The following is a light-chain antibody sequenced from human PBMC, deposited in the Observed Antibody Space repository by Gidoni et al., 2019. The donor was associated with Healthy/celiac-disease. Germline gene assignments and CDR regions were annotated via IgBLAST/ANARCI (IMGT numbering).Light chain of an antibody. V-gene: IGKV1-9*01. CDR3: QQLNSYPYT. CDR1: QGISSY. J-gene: IGKJ2*01. CDR2: AAS. Sequence: ITCRASQGISSYLAWYQQKPGKAPKLLIYAASTLQSGVPSRFSGSGSGTEFTLTISSLQPEDFATYYCQQLNSYPYTFGQXTKLEIK.